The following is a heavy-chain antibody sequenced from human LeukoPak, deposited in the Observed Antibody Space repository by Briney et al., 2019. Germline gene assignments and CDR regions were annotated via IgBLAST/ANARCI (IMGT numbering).Heavy chain of an antibody. J-gene: IGHJ4*02. CDR1: GGSISSGSYY. Sequence: SETLSLTCTVSGGSISSGSYYWSWIRKPAGEGLEWIGRIYTSGSTNYNPSLKSRVTISVDTSKNQFSLKLSSVTAADTAVYYCARGSPRLAVTIDYWGQGTLVTVSS. D-gene: IGHD6-19*01. V-gene: IGHV4-61*02. CDR3: ARGSPRLAVTIDY. CDR2: IYTSGST.